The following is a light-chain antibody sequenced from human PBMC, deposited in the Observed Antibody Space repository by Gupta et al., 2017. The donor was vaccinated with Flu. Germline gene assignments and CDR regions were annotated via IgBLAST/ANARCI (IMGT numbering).Light chain of an antibody. J-gene: IGKJ4*01. V-gene: IGKV4-1*01. CDR2: WAS. Sequence: DIVMNQSPDSLAVSLGERATINCKSSQSGLYSSKNKNYLAWYQQKPGQPPKLLIYWASTRESGVPDRFSGSGSGTDFTLTISSLQAEDVAVYYCQQEYSTPLTFGGGTKVEIK. CDR3: QQEYSTPLT. CDR1: QSGLYSSKNKNY.